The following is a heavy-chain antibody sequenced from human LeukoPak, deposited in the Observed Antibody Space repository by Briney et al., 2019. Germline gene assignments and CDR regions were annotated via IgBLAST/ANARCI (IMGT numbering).Heavy chain of an antibody. V-gene: IGHV5-51*01. D-gene: IGHD3-10*01. Sequence: GESLKISCKGYGYSFTSYWIGWVRQMPGKGLEWMGIIYPGDSDTRYSPSFQGQVTISADKSISTAYLQWSSLKASDTAVYYCARHGSGSSYYYYMDVWGKGTTVTVSS. CDR2: IYPGDSDT. CDR3: ARHGSGSSYYYYMDV. J-gene: IGHJ6*03. CDR1: GYSFTSYW.